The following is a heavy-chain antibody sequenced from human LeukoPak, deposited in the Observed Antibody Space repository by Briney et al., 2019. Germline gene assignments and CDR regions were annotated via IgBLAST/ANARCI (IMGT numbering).Heavy chain of an antibody. CDR1: GFTFSSYG. CDR3: AKDSSGWYVWYFDY. J-gene: IGHJ4*02. V-gene: IGHV3-30*18. CDR2: ISYDGSNK. Sequence: PGGSLRLSCAASGFTFSSYGIDWVRQAPGKGLEWVAVISYDGSNKYYADSVKGRFTISRDNSKNTLYLQMNSLRAEDTAVYYCAKDSSGWYVWYFDYWGQGTLVTVSS. D-gene: IGHD6-19*01.